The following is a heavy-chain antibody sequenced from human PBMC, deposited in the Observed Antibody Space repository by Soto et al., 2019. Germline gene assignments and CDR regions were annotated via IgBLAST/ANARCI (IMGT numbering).Heavy chain of an antibody. CDR1: GGSISSYY. CDR2: IYYSGST. Sequence: SETLSLTCSVSGGSISSYYWSWIRQPPGKGLEWIGYIYYSGSTNYNPSLKSRVTISVDTSKNQFSLKLSSVTAADTAMYYCARRYGSCFDIWGQGTMVTVSS. CDR3: ARRYGSCFDI. J-gene: IGHJ3*02. V-gene: IGHV4-59*08. D-gene: IGHD3-10*01.